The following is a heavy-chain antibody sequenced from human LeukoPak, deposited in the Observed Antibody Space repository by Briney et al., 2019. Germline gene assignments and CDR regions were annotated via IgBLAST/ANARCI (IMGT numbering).Heavy chain of an antibody. CDR2: IWYDGSSE. CDR3: ANEGPNFDY. CDR1: GFTFRTYA. D-gene: IGHD2-8*01. V-gene: IGHV3-33*06. J-gene: IGHJ4*02. Sequence: GGSLRLSCAASGFTFRTYAMHWVRQAPGKGLEWVAVIWYDGSSENYADSVKGRFTISRDNSKNTVYLQMNSLRAEDTAVYYCANEGPNFDYWGQGTLVTVSS.